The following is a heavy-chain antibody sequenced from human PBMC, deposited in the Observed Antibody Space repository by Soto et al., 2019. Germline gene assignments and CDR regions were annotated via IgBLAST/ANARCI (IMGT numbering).Heavy chain of an antibody. J-gene: IGHJ6*02. CDR2: ISYDGSNE. CDR1: GFTFSSYG. CDR3: ARDVSCSGGSCNSYYYYYGMDV. Sequence: GGSLRLSCAVSGFTFSSYGMHWVRQAPGKGLEWVAHISYDGSNEHYVDSVKGRFTISRDNSKNTLYLQMNSLRAEDTAVYYCARDVSCSGGSCNSYYYYYGMDVWGQGTTVTVSS. V-gene: IGHV3-30*03. D-gene: IGHD2-15*01.